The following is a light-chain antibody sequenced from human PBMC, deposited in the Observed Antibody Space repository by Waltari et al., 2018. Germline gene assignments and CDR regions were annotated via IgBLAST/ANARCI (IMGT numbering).Light chain of an antibody. J-gene: IGLJ3*02. V-gene: IGLV2-14*04. Sequence: WYQQHPGKVPKLMIFDVTKRPSGVSDRVVGSKSANTASLTISGLQAEDEANYYCTSYTTSSTWVFGGGTRLTVL. CDR2: DVT. CDR3: TSYTTSSTWV.